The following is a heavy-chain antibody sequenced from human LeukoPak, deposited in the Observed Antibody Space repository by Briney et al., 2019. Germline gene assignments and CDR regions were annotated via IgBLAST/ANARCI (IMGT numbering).Heavy chain of an antibody. CDR1: GYTFTSYY. V-gene: IGHV1-46*01. D-gene: IGHD3-10*01. CDR3: ATLRNHYYGSGTFDY. CDR2: INPSGGST. Sequence: ASVKVSCKASGYTFTSYYMHWVRQAPGQGLEWMGIINPSGGSTSYAQKFQGRVTMTRDTSTSTVYMELSSLRSEDTAVYYCATLRNHYYGSGTFDYWGQGTLVTVSS. J-gene: IGHJ4*02.